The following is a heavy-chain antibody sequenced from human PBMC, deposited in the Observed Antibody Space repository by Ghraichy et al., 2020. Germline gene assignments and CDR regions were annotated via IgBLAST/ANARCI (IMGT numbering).Heavy chain of an antibody. D-gene: IGHD6-13*01. J-gene: IGHJ5*02. V-gene: IGHV2-5*02. Sequence: SGPTLVKPTQTLTLTCTFSGFSLSTSGVGVGWIRQPPGKALEWLALIYWDDDKRYSPSLKSRLTITKDTSKNQVVLTMTNMDPVDTATYYCAHHPSIAAADYAFDPWGQGTLVTVSS. CDR1: GFSLSTSGVG. CDR3: AHHPSIAAADYAFDP. CDR2: IYWDDDK.